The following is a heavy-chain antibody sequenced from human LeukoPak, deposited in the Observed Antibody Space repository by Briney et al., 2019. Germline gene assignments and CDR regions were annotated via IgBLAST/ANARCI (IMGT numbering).Heavy chain of an antibody. J-gene: IGHJ4*02. CDR2: IYTSGST. CDR3: ARLIAEVGGGTNYFDT. V-gene: IGHV4-4*07. CDR1: GGSISSYY. D-gene: IGHD2-21*01. Sequence: SETLSLTCTVSGGSISSYYWSWIRQPAGKGLEWIGRIYTSGSTNYNPSLKSRVTMSIDTSKNQFSLKLSSVTAADTAVYYCARLIAEVGGGTNYFDTWGQGTLVTVSS.